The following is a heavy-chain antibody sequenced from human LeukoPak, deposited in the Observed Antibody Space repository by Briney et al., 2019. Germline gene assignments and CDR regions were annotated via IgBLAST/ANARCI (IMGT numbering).Heavy chain of an antibody. CDR2: IYTDGTS. CDR3: TKTGGPWD. J-gene: IGHJ4*02. CDR1: GFSVSNSY. D-gene: IGHD7-27*01. V-gene: IGHV3-53*01. Sequence: GGSLRLSCAASGFSVSNSYMSWIRQAPGKGLEWVSVIYTDGTSYYADSVKARFSISRDNSKNTLYLQMNSLRVVDTAMYYCTKTGGPWDWGQGTLVTVSS.